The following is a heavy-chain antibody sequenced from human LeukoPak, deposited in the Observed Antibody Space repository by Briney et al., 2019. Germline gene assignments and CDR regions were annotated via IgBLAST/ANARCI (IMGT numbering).Heavy chain of an antibody. D-gene: IGHD4-11*01. J-gene: IGHJ5*02. Sequence: PGGSLRLSCEASGFTFSSYEMNWVRQAPGKGLEWVSYISSSGKTIYYADSTKGRFTISRDNAKNTLYLQMNSLGPEDTAVYYCARDFQPMTIVGWNNWFDPWGQGTLVTVSS. V-gene: IGHV3-48*03. CDR1: GFTFSSYE. CDR3: ARDFQPMTIVGWNNWFDP. CDR2: ISSSGKTI.